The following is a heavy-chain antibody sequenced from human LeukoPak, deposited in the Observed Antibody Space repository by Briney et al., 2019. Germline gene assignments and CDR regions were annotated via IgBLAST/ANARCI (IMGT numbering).Heavy chain of an antibody. CDR1: GGSITNYY. V-gene: IGHV4-59*01. CDR3: ARGQGYGLLNALDY. J-gene: IGHJ4*02. D-gene: IGHD5-18*01. Sequence: SETLSLTCTVSGGSITNYYWTWIRQPPGKGLEWIGYIYYNGIANYDPSLKSRVTMSVDTSKNRFSLNLSSVTAADTAVYLCARGQGYGLLNALDYWGQGTLVTVSS. CDR2: IYYNGIA.